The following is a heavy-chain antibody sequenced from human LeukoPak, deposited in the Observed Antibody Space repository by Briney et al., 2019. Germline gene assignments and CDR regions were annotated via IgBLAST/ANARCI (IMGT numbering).Heavy chain of an antibody. V-gene: IGHV3-7*01. CDR3: AREAPYYYGSGSYPADY. Sequence: PGGSLRLSCAASGFTFSSYRMSWVRQAPGKGLEWVANIKQDGSEKYYVDSVKGRFTISRDNAKNSLYLQMNGLRAEDTAVYYCAREAPYYYGSGSYPADYWGQGTLVTVSS. D-gene: IGHD3-10*01. CDR1: GFTFSSYR. J-gene: IGHJ4*02. CDR2: IKQDGSEK.